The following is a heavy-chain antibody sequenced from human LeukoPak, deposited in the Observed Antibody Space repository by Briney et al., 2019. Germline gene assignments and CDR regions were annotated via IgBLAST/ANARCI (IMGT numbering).Heavy chain of an antibody. CDR1: GFTFSSYT. J-gene: IGHJ6*02. CDR3: ARDSYDILTGSIPYYYYGMDV. V-gene: IGHV3-21*01. D-gene: IGHD3-9*01. Sequence: GGSLRLSCAASGFTFSSYTMNWVRQAPGKGLEWVSSISSSSSYIYYADSVKGRFTISRDNAKNSLYLQMNSLRAEDTAVYYCARDSYDILTGSIPYYYYGMDVWGQGTTVTVSS. CDR2: ISSSSSYI.